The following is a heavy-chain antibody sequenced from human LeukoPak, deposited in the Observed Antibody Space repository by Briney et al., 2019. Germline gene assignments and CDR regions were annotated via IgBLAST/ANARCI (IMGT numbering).Heavy chain of an antibody. J-gene: IGHJ4*02. Sequence: PGGSLRLSCAASGXTFSDHYVSWIRQAPGKGLEWVSYISSSSRYTKYADSVKGRFTISRDNAKNSLYLQMNSLRAEDTAVYYCAREIRVVTAIGQGRPDYFDYWGQGTLVTVSS. D-gene: IGHD2-21*02. CDR2: ISSSSRYT. CDR1: GXTFSDHY. CDR3: AREIRVVTAIGQGRPDYFDY. V-gene: IGHV3-11*05.